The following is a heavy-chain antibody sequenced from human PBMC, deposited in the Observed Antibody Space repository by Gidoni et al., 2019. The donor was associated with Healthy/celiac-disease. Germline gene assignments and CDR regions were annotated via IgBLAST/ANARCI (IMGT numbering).Heavy chain of an antibody. CDR1: GGSISSYY. Sequence: QVQLQASGPGLVKPSETLSLTCTVSGGSISSYYWSWIRQPPGKGLEWIGYIYYSGSTNYNPSLKSRVTISVDTSKNQFSLKLSSVTAADTAVYYCARIRTLRDGMDVWGQGTTVTVSS. J-gene: IGHJ6*02. V-gene: IGHV4-59*01. CDR2: IYYSGST. CDR3: ARIRTLRDGMDV.